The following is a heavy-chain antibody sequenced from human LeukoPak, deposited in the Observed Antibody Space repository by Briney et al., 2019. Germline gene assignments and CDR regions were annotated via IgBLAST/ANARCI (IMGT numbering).Heavy chain of an antibody. J-gene: IGHJ4*02. CDR3: AKSGAAAGVFISGFDC. CDR2: IRGGATST. D-gene: IGHD2-8*01. CDR1: GFTFSSYA. V-gene: IGHV3-23*01. Sequence: GGSLRLSCAASGFTFSSYAMSWVRQAPGKGLEWVSAIRGGATSTYYADSVKGRFTISRDNSKYTLYLQMSGLRAEDTAVYYCAKSGAAAGVFISGFDCWGQGTLVTVSS.